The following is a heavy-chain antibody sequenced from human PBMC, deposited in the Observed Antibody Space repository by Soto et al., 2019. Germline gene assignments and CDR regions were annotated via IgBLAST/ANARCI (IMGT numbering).Heavy chain of an antibody. Sequence: SETLSLTCTVSGGSMNIYYWTWIRQPPGKGLEWIGYVRDTGSTNYNPSLKSRVTISIDTSRNQFSLSLISVTAADTAVYFCARYSPPKKTYDSNPGWFDPWGQGTLVTVS. CDR3: ARYSPPKKTYDSNPGWFDP. J-gene: IGHJ5*02. CDR2: VRDTGST. D-gene: IGHD3-22*01. V-gene: IGHV4-59*01. CDR1: GGSMNIYY.